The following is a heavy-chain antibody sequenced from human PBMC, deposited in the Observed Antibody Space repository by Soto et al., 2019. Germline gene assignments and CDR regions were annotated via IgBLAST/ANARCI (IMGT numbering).Heavy chain of an antibody. D-gene: IGHD2-2*01. CDR3: ARDLDIVVVPAARDSWFDP. CDR1: GYTFTSYG. Sequence: GASVKVSCKASGYTFTSYGISWVRQAPGQGLEWMGWISAYNGNTNYAQKLQGRVTMTTDTSTSTAYMELRSLRSDDTAVYYCARDLDIVVVPAARDSWFDPWGQGTLVTVSS. V-gene: IGHV1-18*01. J-gene: IGHJ5*02. CDR2: ISAYNGNT.